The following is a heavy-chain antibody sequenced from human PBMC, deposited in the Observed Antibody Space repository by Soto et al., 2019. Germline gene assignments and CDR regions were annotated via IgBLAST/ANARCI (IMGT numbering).Heavy chain of an antibody. CDR2: IYYSGTT. CDR1: SGSISSHGHA. Sequence: QLQLQESGSGLVKPSQNLSLTCAVISGSISSHGHAWSWIRQPPGKGLEWIGYIYYSGTTYYNPSLKSRVTLSADRSKNQFSLNLSSVTAADTAIYYCARATFGVDVSMAVWGQGATVTVSS. D-gene: IGHD3-3*01. J-gene: IGHJ6*02. CDR3: ARATFGVDVSMAV. V-gene: IGHV4-30-2*01.